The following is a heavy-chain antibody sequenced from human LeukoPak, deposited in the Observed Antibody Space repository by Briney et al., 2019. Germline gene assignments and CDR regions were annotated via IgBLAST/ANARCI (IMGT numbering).Heavy chain of an antibody. Sequence: PGGSLRLSCEASGFTFSSYGMHWVRQAPGKGLEWVAVISYDESNKNYADSVKGRFTISRDNSKSTLYLQMNSLRAEDTAVYFCAKYGSYNYFDTSPDYWGQGTLVTVSS. CDR2: ISYDESNK. D-gene: IGHD3-22*01. V-gene: IGHV3-30*18. CDR1: GFTFSSYG. J-gene: IGHJ4*02. CDR3: AKYGSYNYFDTSPDY.